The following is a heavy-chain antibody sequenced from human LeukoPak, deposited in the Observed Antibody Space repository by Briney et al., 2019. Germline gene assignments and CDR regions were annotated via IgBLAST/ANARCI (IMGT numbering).Heavy chain of an antibody. CDR2: IYPGDFDT. Sequence: GESLKISCGGSGYTFSNYWIGWGRQVPGKGLEWMGVIYPGDFDTRYSPSFQGQVTISVDKSISTAYLQWSSLKASDTAMYYCARRPTQNYGMDVWGQGTTVTVSS. CDR3: ARRPTQNYGMDV. J-gene: IGHJ6*02. V-gene: IGHV5-51*01. CDR1: GYTFSNYW.